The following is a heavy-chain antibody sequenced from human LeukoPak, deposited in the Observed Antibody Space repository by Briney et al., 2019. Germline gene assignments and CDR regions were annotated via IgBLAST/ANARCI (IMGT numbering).Heavy chain of an antibody. J-gene: IGHJ5*02. CDR2: IYYSGST. Sequence: PSETLSLTCTVSGGSISSSSYYWGWIRQPPGKGLEWIGSIYYSGSTYYNPSLKSRVTISVDTSKNQFSLKLSSVTAADTAVYYYARHTRAVAVWGAKGWFDPWGQGTLVTVSS. CDR3: ARHTRAVAVWGAKGWFDP. V-gene: IGHV4-39*01. D-gene: IGHD6-19*01. CDR1: GGSISSSSYY.